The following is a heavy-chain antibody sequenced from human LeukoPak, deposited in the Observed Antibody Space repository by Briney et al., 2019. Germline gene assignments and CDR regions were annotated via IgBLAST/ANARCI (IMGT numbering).Heavy chain of an antibody. J-gene: IGHJ4*02. V-gene: IGHV4-28*06. CDR2: IHHSGSS. CDR1: GYSISSNNW. CDR3: ARDSGVKSGPFDY. D-gene: IGHD2-15*01. Sequence: SETLSLTCGVPGYSISSNNWWGWVRQPPGKGLDWMGYIHHSGSSKYNLSLKNRVTMSLDTSKNQVSLKLSSVTALDTAVYYCARDSGVKSGPFDYWGQGTLVTVSS.